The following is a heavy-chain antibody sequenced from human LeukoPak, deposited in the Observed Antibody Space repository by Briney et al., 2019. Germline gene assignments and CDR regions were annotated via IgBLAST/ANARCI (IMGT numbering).Heavy chain of an antibody. Sequence: KPSETLSLTCTVSGGSISSYYWSWIRQPPGKGLEWIGYIYYSGSTNYNPSLKSRVTISVDTSKNQFSLNLSSVTAADTAVYYCARGRTYRSSSWFDPWGQGTLVTVSS. CDR1: GGSISSYY. V-gene: IGHV4-59*01. D-gene: IGHD6-6*01. J-gene: IGHJ5*02. CDR3: ARGRTYRSSSWFDP. CDR2: IYYSGST.